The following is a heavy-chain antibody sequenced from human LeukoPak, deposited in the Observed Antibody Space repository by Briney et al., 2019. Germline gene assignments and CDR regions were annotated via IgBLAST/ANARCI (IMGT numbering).Heavy chain of an antibody. CDR2: IWYDESNK. J-gene: IGHJ4*02. Sequence: GGSLRLSCAASGFTFSSYGMHWVRQAPGKGLEWVAVIWYDESNKYYADSVKGRFTISRDNSKNTLYLQMNSLRAEDTAVYYCARARPYGYYDSSGYLDYWGQGTLVTVSS. D-gene: IGHD3-22*01. V-gene: IGHV3-33*01. CDR3: ARARPYGYYDSSGYLDY. CDR1: GFTFSSYG.